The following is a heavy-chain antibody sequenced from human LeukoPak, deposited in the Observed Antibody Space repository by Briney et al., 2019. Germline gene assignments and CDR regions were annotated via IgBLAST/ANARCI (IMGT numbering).Heavy chain of an antibody. V-gene: IGHV3-33*01. CDR1: GFTFSSYG. Sequence: GGSLRLSCAASGFTFSSYGFHWVRQAPGKGLEWVALIWFDGSKTDYADSVKGRFTISRDSSKNTVYLQMSSLRAEDTAVYYCAGDIGTWPSSYFDCWGQGILVAVSS. J-gene: IGHJ4*02. CDR2: IWFDGSKT. CDR3: AGDIGTWPSSYFDC. D-gene: IGHD6-6*01.